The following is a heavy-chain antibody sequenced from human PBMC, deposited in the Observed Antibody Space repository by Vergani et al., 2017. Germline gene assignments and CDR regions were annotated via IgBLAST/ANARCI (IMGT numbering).Heavy chain of an antibody. CDR2: IFRSGTT. CDR3: SRENVMIARIFDF. CDR1: GDSLSSSDLY. V-gene: IGHV4-31*03. J-gene: IGHJ4*02. D-gene: IGHD2-21*01. Sequence: QVQLQESGPGLVKPSETLSLTCTVSGDSLSSSDLYWSWIRQRSDKGLEWVGHIFRSGTTYFNPSLKSRLIMSVDTSKNQFSLKLTSVTTTDTAMYYCSRENVMIARIFDFWGQGTLVTVSS.